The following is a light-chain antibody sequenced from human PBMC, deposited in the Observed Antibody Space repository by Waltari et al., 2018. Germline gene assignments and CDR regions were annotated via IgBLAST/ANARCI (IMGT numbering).Light chain of an antibody. Sequence: QSALTQPASVSGSPGQSIPISCTGTSSDVGSYDLGSWYQEHPGKAPKVMIHEDRKRPSGVSNRFSRSKSGATASLTISGLQAEYESNYYCCSYAHSSTLFGGGTKLTVL. CDR3: CSYAHSSTL. V-gene: IGLV2-23*01. J-gene: IGLJ2*01. CDR2: EDR. CDR1: SSDVGSYDL.